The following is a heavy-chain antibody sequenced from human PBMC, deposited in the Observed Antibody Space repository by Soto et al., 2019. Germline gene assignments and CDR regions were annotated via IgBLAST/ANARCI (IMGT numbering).Heavy chain of an antibody. CDR2: IYYSGST. D-gene: IGHD3-9*01. CDR1: GVSISSGSYY. V-gene: IGHV4-39*01. Sequence: PSETLSLTCAVSGVSISSGSYYWGWIRQPPGKGLEWIGSIYYSGSTYYNPSLKSRVTISVDTSKNQFSLKLSSVTAADTAVYYCAILGLRYFDWLPSRYYGMDVWGQGTTVTVSS. CDR3: AILGLRYFDWLPSRYYGMDV. J-gene: IGHJ6*02.